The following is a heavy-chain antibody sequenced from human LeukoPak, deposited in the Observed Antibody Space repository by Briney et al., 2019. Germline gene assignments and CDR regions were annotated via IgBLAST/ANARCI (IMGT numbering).Heavy chain of an antibody. CDR2: IYYSGST. CDR3: ARADYVWGNGGTEYYFDY. V-gene: IGHV4-59*12. D-gene: IGHD3-16*01. J-gene: IGHJ4*02. CDR1: GGSISSYY. Sequence: SETLSLTCTVSGGSISSYYWSWIRQPPGKGLEWIGYIYYSGSTNYNPSLKSRVTISVDTSKNQFSLKLSSVTAADTAVYYCARADYVWGNGGTEYYFDYWGQGTLVTVSS.